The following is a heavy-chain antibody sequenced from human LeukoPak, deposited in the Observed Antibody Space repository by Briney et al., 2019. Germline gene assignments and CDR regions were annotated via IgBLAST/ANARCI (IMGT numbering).Heavy chain of an antibody. Sequence: GGSLRLSCAASGFTFSSYGMHWVRQAPGKGLEWVAVIWYDGSNKYYADSVKGRFTISRDNSKNTLYLQMNSLRAEDTAVYYCASKGGIAAAGIDLWGQGTPVTVSS. CDR2: IWYDGSNK. CDR1: GFTFSSYG. D-gene: IGHD6-13*01. CDR3: ASKGGIAAAGIDL. J-gene: IGHJ5*02. V-gene: IGHV3-33*01.